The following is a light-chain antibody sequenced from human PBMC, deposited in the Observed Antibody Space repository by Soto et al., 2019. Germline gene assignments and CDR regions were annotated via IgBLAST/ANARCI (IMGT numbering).Light chain of an antibody. CDR1: QSISSSY. Sequence: EIVLTQSPATLSLSPGKRATLSCRASQSISSSYLAWYQQRPGQAPRLLIYGASSRATGIPDRFSGSGSGTEFNLTISRLETEDFAVYDCQQYGSSSWTFGQGTKVDIK. V-gene: IGKV3-20*01. CDR2: GAS. J-gene: IGKJ1*01. CDR3: QQYGSSSWT.